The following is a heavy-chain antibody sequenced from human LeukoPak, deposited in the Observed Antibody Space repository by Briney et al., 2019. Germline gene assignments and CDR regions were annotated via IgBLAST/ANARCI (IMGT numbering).Heavy chain of an antibody. CDR1: GYALTSYG. Sequence: ASVKVSCKASGYALTSYGISWVRQAPGQGLEWMGWISAYNGNTNYAQKLQGRVTMTTDTSTSTAYMGLRSLRSDDTAVYYCARDRHYGDYSSYFDYWGQGTLVTVSS. J-gene: IGHJ4*02. CDR2: ISAYNGNT. CDR3: ARDRHYGDYSSYFDY. V-gene: IGHV1-18*01. D-gene: IGHD4-17*01.